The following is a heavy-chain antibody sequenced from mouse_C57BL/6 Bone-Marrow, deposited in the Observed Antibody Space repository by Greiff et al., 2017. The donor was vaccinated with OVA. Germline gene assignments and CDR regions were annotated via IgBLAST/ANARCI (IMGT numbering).Heavy chain of an antibody. Sequence: EVHLVESGPGLVKPSQSLSLTCSVTGYSITSGYYWNWIRQFPGNKLEWMGYISYDGSNNYNPSLKNRISITRDTSKNQFFLKLNSVTTEDTATYYCAREGWLPYAMDYWGQGTSVTVSS. J-gene: IGHJ4*01. CDR1: GYSITSGYY. CDR2: ISYDGSN. CDR3: AREGWLPYAMDY. V-gene: IGHV3-6*01. D-gene: IGHD2-3*01.